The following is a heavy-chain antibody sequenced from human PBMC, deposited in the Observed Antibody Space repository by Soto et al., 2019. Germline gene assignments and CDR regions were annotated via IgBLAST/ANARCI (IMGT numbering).Heavy chain of an antibody. D-gene: IGHD1-26*01. CDR1: VGTFVSYA. Sequence: QVQLVQSAAAVRKPGSSVKVSCTVSVGTFVSYAFSWVRQAPGQGLEWMGGISPISDPPKYSQGFQGRLTITADDPTRTVYMELSSLRSEDTAVYYCATFHHSGYYYAMDVWGQGTTVTVTS. J-gene: IGHJ6*02. CDR2: ISPISDPP. CDR3: ATFHHSGYYYAMDV. V-gene: IGHV1-69*01.